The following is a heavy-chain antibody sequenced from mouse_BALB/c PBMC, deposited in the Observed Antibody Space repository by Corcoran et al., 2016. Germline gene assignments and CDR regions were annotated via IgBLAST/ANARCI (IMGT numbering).Heavy chain of an antibody. J-gene: IGHJ2*01. V-gene: IGHV1S56*01. CDR3: ARDYGSRRENYFDY. CDR1: GYTFTSYY. Sequence: QVQLQQSGPELVKPGASVKMSCKASGYTFTSYYIHWVKQRPGQGLEWIGWIYPGDGSTKYNEKFKGKTTLTADKSSSTAYMLLSSLTSEDSAIYFCARDYGSRRENYFDYWGQGTTLTVSS. CDR2: IYPGDGST. D-gene: IGHD1-1*01.